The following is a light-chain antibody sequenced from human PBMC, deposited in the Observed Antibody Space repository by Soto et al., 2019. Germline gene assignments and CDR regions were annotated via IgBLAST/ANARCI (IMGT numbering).Light chain of an antibody. V-gene: IGKV3-11*01. Sequence: EIVLTQSPATLSLSPGERATLSCRASQSVSSYLAWYQQKPGQAPRLLIYDASNRATGIPARFSGSGSGTDFTLTISSLEPEDFAVYYCQQRSNWPPRITFGGGTKLDIK. CDR3: QQRSNWPPRIT. CDR2: DAS. CDR1: QSVSSY. J-gene: IGKJ4*01.